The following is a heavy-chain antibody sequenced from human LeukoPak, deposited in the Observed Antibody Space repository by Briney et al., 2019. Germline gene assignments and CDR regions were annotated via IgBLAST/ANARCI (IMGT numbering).Heavy chain of an antibody. CDR3: VVGGSPGY. D-gene: IGHD2-15*01. CDR1: GFTFSDYA. Sequence: GGSLRLSCTASGFTFSDYAMSWVRQAPGKGLEWVSRISTDGYTTDYADFVQGRFTASRDNTKNTWSLEMNSLRAEDTAVYYCVVGGSPGYWGQGTLVTVSS. J-gene: IGHJ4*02. V-gene: IGHV3-23*01. CDR2: ISTDGYTT.